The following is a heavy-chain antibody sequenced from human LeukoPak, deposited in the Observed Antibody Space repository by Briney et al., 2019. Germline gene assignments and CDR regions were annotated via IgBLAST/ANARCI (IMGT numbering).Heavy chain of an antibody. CDR3: AKAKWELLFRERYYFDY. V-gene: IGHV3-48*03. CDR1: GFTFSSYE. CDR2: ISSSGSTI. Sequence: GGSLRLSCAASGFTFSSYEMNWVRQAPGKGLEWVSYISSSGSTIYYADSVKGRFTISRDNAKNSLYLQMNSLRAEGTAVYYCAKAKWELLFRERYYFDYWGQGTLVTVSS. J-gene: IGHJ4*02. D-gene: IGHD1-26*01.